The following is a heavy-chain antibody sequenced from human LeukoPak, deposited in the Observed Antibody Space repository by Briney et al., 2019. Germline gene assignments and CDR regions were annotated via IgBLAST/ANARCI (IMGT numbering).Heavy chain of an antibody. CDR3: ATVAITMARDYYYGMDV. J-gene: IGHJ6*02. V-gene: IGHV1-24*01. Sequence: ASVKVSCKVSGYTLTELSMHWVRQAPGKGLEWMGGFDPEDGETIYAQKFQGRVTMTEDTSTDTAYMELSSLRSEDTAVYYCATVAITMARDYYYGMDVWGQGTTVTVSS. CDR1: GYTLTELS. D-gene: IGHD3-10*01. CDR2: FDPEDGET.